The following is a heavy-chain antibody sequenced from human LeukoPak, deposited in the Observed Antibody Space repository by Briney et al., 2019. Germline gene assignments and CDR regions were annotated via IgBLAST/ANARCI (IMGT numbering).Heavy chain of an antibody. D-gene: IGHD2-2*01. J-gene: IGHJ3*02. CDR2: MNPNSGTT. Sequence: ASVKVSCKASGYTFTSCDINRVRQDTGQGLEWMGWMNPNSGTTGYAQKFQGRVTMTRNTSISTAYMELSSVKSEDTAVYYCSLLLGYCSSTSCYVAFDIWSQATMVTVPS. CDR3: SLLLGYCSSTSCYVAFDI. V-gene: IGHV1-8*01. CDR1: GYTFTSCD.